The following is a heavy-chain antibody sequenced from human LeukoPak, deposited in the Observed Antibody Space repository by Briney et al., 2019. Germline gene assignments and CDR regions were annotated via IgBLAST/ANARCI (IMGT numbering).Heavy chain of an antibody. CDR1: GFTVSSNY. CDR2: IYSGVST. D-gene: IGHD3-22*01. Sequence: PGGSLRLSCAAAGFTVSSNYMSWVRQTLRKGLEWVSVIYSGVSTYYADSVKGPFTTSRDNSKHTLYLQMNSLRAEDTAVYYCASHDYYDSSGNTVKGADYFDYWGQGTLVTVSS. CDR3: ASHDYYDSSGNTVKGADYFDY. J-gene: IGHJ4*02. V-gene: IGHV3-53*01.